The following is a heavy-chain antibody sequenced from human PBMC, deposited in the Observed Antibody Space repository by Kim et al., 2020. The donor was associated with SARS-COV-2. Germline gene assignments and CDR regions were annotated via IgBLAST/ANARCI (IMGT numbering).Heavy chain of an antibody. Sequence: SETLSLTCAVRGGSLSGYYWTWIRQSPGKGLEWIGEINERRGTNYNPSLRSRVSMSVDTSDNEFSLDLRSVTAADTAVYFCARCGRFVLAVPDVRFDIWFDTWGQGGLVTVSS. J-gene: IGHJ5*02. CDR1: GGSLSGYY. V-gene: IGHV4-34*01. D-gene: IGHD3-3*01. CDR2: INERRGT. CDR3: ARCGRFVLAVPDVRFDIWFDT.